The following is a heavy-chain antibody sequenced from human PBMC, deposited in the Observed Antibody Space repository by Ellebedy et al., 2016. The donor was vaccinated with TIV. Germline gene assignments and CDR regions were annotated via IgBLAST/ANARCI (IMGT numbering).Heavy chain of an antibody. J-gene: IGHJ4*02. D-gene: IGHD1-1*01. CDR1: GFTFRDYA. V-gene: IGHV3-23*01. CDR3: APWIEAHFDY. CDR2: FGGSGGNT. Sequence: GGSLRLSXAASGFTFRDYAMSWVRQVPGNGLEWISTFGGSGGNTHYADSVKGRFTISRDDSKNTLYLQLNSLRAEDTAIYYCAPWIEAHFDYWGQGTLVTVSS.